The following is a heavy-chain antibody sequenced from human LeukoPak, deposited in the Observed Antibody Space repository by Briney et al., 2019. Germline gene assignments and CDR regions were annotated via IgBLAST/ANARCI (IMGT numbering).Heavy chain of an antibody. CDR2: ISSSSSTI. V-gene: IGHV3-48*04. J-gene: IGHJ6*02. CDR3: ARAHPVIAVAGSYYYGMDV. D-gene: IGHD6-19*01. CDR1: GFTFSSYS. Sequence: GGSLRLSCAASGFTFSSYSMNWVRQAPGKGLEWVSYISSSSSTIYYADSVKGRFTISRDNAKNSLYLQMNSLRAEDTAVYYCARAHPVIAVAGSYYYGMDVWGQGTTVTVSS.